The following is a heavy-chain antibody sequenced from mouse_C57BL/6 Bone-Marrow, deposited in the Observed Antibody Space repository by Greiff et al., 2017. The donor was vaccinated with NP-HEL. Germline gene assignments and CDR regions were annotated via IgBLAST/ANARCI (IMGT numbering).Heavy chain of an antibody. CDR1: GFTFSDYY. Sequence: EVKLVESGGGLVQPGGSLKLSCAASGFTFSDYYMYWVRQTPEKRLEWVAYISNGGGSTYYPDTVKGRFTISRDNAKNTLYLQMSRLKSEDTAMYYCARHGYGPVWGTGTTVTVSS. D-gene: IGHD2-2*01. CDR2: ISNGGGST. CDR3: ARHGYGPV. V-gene: IGHV5-12*01. J-gene: IGHJ1*03.